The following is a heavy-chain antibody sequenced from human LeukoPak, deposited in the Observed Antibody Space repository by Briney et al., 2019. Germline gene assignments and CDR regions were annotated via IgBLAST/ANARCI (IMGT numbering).Heavy chain of an antibody. Sequence: SETLSLTCAVSGYSISSGYYWGWIRQPPGKGLEWIGSIYHSGSTYYNPSLKSRVTISVDTSKSQFSLRLTSVTAADTAVYYCARESLGGSVWSGYYPDYWGQGTLVTVSS. CDR3: ARESLGGSVWSGYYPDY. CDR1: GYSISSGYY. D-gene: IGHD3-3*01. CDR2: IYHSGST. V-gene: IGHV4-38-2*02. J-gene: IGHJ4*02.